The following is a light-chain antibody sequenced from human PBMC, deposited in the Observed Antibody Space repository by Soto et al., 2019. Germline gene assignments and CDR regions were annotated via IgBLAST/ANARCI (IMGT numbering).Light chain of an antibody. CDR2: EVS. CDR1: SSDVGGYDY. V-gene: IGLV2-14*01. Sequence: QSVLTQPASVSGSPGQAITISCTGISSDVGGYDYVSWYQQHPGKAPKVMIYEVSNRPPGVSNRFSGSKSGNTASLTISGHQAEDEADYYCSSYTSSTLYVFGTGTKVTVL. CDR3: SSYTSSTLYV. J-gene: IGLJ1*01.